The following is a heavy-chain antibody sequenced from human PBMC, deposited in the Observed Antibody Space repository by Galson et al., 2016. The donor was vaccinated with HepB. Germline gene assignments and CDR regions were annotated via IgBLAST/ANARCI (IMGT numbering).Heavy chain of an antibody. Sequence: SLRLSCAASGFTFTSYAIHWVRQAPGKGLEWVAVISYDGSNKYYADSVKGRFTISRDNSKNTLYLQMNSLRAEDTAVYYCARGSFWSGQFIRNYYGMDVWGKGTTVTVSS. D-gene: IGHD3-3*01. J-gene: IGHJ6*04. CDR1: GFTFTSYA. CDR3: ARGSFWSGQFIRNYYGMDV. CDR2: ISYDGSNK. V-gene: IGHV3-30-3*01.